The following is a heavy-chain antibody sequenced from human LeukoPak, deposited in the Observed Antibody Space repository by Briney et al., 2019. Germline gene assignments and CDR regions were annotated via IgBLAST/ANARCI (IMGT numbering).Heavy chain of an antibody. Sequence: PGGSLRLSCAVSGFTFSGHVIHWVRQAPGKGLEWVATISYAGSGRYYADSVKVRFTISRDNSKNTLYLQMHSLRPEDTAIYYCATTGSFVFDYWGQGTLVTVSS. D-gene: IGHD1-14*01. CDR2: ISYAGSGR. CDR1: GFTFSGHV. J-gene: IGHJ4*02. V-gene: IGHV3-30*04. CDR3: ATTGSFVFDY.